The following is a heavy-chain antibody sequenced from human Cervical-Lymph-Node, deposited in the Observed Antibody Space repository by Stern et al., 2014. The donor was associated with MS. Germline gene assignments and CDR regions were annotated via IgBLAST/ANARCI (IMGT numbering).Heavy chain of an antibody. D-gene: IGHD3-22*01. J-gene: IGHJ3*02. Sequence: QVQLQESGPGLVKPSETLSLTCTVSGGSVSSGSYYWSWIRQPPGKGLEWIGYIYYSGSTNYNPSLKSRGTLSVDTSQNQFSLKLSSVTAADTAVYYCARDRWYYDSRRRSAFDIWGQGTMVTVSS. CDR2: IYYSGST. CDR3: ARDRWYYDSRRRSAFDI. V-gene: IGHV4-61*01. CDR1: GGSVSSGSYY.